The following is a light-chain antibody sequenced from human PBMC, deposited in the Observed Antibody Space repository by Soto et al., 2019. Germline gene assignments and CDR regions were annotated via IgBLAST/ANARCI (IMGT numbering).Light chain of an antibody. CDR2: GAS. J-gene: IGKJ5*01. V-gene: IGKV3-15*01. CDR3: QQYNTWRSIT. Sequence: EIVMTQSPATLSVSPGERATLSCRASQSISSNLGWYQQRPGQAPRLLIYGASTRATGIPARFSGSWSGTEFTLTISSLQSEDFACYYCQQYNTWRSITFGQWTRLEIK. CDR1: QSISSN.